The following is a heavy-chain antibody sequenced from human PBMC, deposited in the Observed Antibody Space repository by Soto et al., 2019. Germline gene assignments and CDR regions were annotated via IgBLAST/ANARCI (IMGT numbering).Heavy chain of an antibody. V-gene: IGHV1-3*04. CDR3: ARSRVRGGYYFDY. J-gene: IGHJ4*02. Sequence: ASVKVSCKASGYTFSTYGIHWVRQAPGQSLEWMGWINTGNGNTYYSQKMQARVTITRDTSASTAYMELSRLRSEDTAVYYCARSRVRGGYYFDYWGQGALVTVSS. CDR1: GYTFSTYG. CDR2: INTGNGNT. D-gene: IGHD3-16*01.